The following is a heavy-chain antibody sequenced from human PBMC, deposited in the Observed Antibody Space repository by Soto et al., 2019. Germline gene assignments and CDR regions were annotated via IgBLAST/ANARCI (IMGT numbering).Heavy chain of an antibody. Sequence: SETLSLTCTVSGGSISSYYWIWIRQPPGKGLEWIGYIYYSGSTNYNPSLKSRVTISVDTSKNQFSLKLSSVTAADTAVYYCASSTPYYGDPKRDYYYGMDVWGQGTTVTVSS. D-gene: IGHD4-17*01. CDR2: IYYSGST. CDR3: ASSTPYYGDPKRDYYYGMDV. J-gene: IGHJ6*02. V-gene: IGHV4-59*01. CDR1: GGSISSYY.